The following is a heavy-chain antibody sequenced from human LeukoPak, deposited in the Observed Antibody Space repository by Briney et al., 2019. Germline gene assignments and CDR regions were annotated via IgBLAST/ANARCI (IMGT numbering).Heavy chain of an antibody. CDR3: ARSEAVAWSFDL. J-gene: IGHJ2*01. D-gene: IGHD6-19*01. V-gene: IGHV3-74*01. Sequence: PGGSLRRSCAASGFTFSAYWMHWVRQAPGKGLVWVSRLNTDGRDTRYANSVQGRFTISRDNAKNTLYLQMNSLRAEDTAVYYCARSEAVAWSFDLWGRGTLVTVSS. CDR1: GFTFSAYW. CDR2: LNTDGRDT.